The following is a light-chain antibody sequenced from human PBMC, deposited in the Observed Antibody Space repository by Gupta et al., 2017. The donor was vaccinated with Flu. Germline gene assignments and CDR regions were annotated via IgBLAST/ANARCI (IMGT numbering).Light chain of an antibody. CDR3: MQALQTPLT. CDR2: LGS. J-gene: IGKJ4*01. CDR1: QSLLHSNGYNY. Sequence: GDVASISCRSSQSLLHSNGYNYLDWYLQKPGQSPQLLIYLGSNRASGVPDRFSGSGSGTDFTLKICRVEAEDVGVYYCMQALQTPLTFGGGTKVEIK. V-gene: IGKV2-28*01.